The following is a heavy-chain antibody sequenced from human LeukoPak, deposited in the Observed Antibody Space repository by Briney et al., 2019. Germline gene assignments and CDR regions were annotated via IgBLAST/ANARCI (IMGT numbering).Heavy chain of an antibody. CDR1: GFTFDDYA. V-gene: IGHV3-9*01. CDR3: AKDEADILTGPLVF. J-gene: IGHJ4*02. CDR2: ISWNSGSI. D-gene: IGHD3-9*01. Sequence: PGGSLRLSCAASGFTFDDYAMHWVRQAPGKGLEWVSGISWNSGSIGYADSVKGRFTISRDNAKNSLYLQMNSLRAEDTALYYCAKDEADILTGPLVFWGRGTLVTVSS.